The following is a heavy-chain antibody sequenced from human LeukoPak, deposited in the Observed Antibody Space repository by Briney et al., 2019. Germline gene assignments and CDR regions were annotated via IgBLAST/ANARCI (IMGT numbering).Heavy chain of an antibody. V-gene: IGHV3-74*01. Sequence: GGSLRLSCAASGFTFSSYWMHWVRQAPGKGLVWVSRINSDGSSTSYADSVKGRFTISRDNAKNTLYLQMNSLRAEDTAVYYCARAGSGYDFGNYYYYYYGMDVWGQGTTVTVSS. CDR3: ARAGSGYDFGNYYYYYYGMDV. CDR2: INSDGSST. J-gene: IGHJ6*02. CDR1: GFTFSSYW. D-gene: IGHD5-12*01.